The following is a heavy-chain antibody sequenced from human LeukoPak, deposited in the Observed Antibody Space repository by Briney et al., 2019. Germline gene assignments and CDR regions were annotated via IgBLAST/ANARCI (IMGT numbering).Heavy chain of an antibody. CDR1: GGSFRGYY. J-gene: IGHJ4*02. V-gene: IGHV4-34*01. D-gene: IGHD3-22*01. CDR3: ARTSADYYDSSGYYYYFDY. Sequence: SETLSLTCAVYGGSFRGYYWSWIRQPPGKGLEWIGEINHSGSTNYNPSLKSRVTISVDTSKNQFSLKLSSVTAADTAVYYCARTSADYYDSSGYYYYFDYWGQGTLVTVSS. CDR2: INHSGST.